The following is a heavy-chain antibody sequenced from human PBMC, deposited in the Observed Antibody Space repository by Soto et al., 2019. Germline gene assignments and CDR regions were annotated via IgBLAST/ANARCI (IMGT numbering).Heavy chain of an antibody. CDR3: ARDKITGLFDY. J-gene: IGHJ4*02. CDR1: GGSISTYY. V-gene: IGHV4-59*12. D-gene: IGHD2-8*02. CDR2: VYHSGTT. Sequence: SETLSLTCTVSGGSISTYYWTWIRQSPGKGPEWIGYVYHSGTTNYNPTLKSRLIISVDTSKSQFSLKLTSVTAADTAVYYCARDKITGLFDYWGQGTLVTVSS.